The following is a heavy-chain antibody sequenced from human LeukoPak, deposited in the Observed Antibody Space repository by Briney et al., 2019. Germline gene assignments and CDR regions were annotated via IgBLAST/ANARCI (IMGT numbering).Heavy chain of an antibody. V-gene: IGHV4-34*01. CDR2: INHSGST. CDR3: ARGRGSGSYYYYYYYMDV. CDR1: GGSFSGYY. J-gene: IGHJ6*03. D-gene: IGHD3-10*01. Sequence: SETLSLTCAVYGGSFSGYYWSWIRQPPGKGLEWIGEINHSGSTNYNPSLKSRVTISVDTPKNQFSLKLSSVTAADTAVYYCARGRGSGSYYYYYYYMDVWGKGTTVTVSS.